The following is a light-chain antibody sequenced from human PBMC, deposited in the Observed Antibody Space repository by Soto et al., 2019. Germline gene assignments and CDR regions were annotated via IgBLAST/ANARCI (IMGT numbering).Light chain of an antibody. CDR1: SSDVGGYNY. V-gene: IGLV2-14*01. J-gene: IGLJ1*01. Sequence: QSVLTQPASVSGSPGQSITISCTGTSSDVGGYNYVSWYQQHPGKAPKLMIYDVSNRPSGVSNLFSGSRSGNTASLTISGLQAEDEADYYCSSYTSSSTPPYVFGTGTKVTVL. CDR2: DVS. CDR3: SSYTSSSTPPYV.